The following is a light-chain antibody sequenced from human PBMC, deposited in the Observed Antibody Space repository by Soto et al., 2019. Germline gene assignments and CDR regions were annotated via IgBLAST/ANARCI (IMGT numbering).Light chain of an antibody. CDR1: QSVLYSSNNKNY. J-gene: IGKJ1*01. CDR2: WAS. Sequence: DIVMTQSPDSLAVSLGERATINCKSSQSVLYSSNNKNYLAWYQQKPGQPPKLLIYWASTRESGVPDRFSGSGSGKDFTLPISSLQAEDVAVYYCQRYYSAPQTFGQGTKVEIK. V-gene: IGKV4-1*01. CDR3: QRYYSAPQT.